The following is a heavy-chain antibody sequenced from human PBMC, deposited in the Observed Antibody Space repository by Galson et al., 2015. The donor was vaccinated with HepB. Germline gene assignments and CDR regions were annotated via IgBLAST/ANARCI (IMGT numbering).Heavy chain of an antibody. CDR2: IWYDGTNK. V-gene: IGHV3-33*08. J-gene: IGHJ4*02. Sequence: SLRLSCAGSGFIFRNYGIHWVRQAPGKGLEWVAVIWYDGTNKYYEESVKGRFSISRDNANNTVFLHMKSLRADDTAVYYCVRERRVYSNTWYPAFWGLGTLVTVSS. D-gene: IGHD4-11*01. CDR3: VRERRVYSNTWYPAF. CDR1: GFIFRNYG.